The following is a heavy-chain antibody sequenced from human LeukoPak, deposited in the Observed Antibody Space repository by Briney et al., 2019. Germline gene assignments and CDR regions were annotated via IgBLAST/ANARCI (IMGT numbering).Heavy chain of an antibody. CDR1: GDSISSGGYY. V-gene: IGHV4-61*08. CDR3: ARSALYGSGSSIRTPFDY. J-gene: IGHJ4*02. D-gene: IGHD3-10*01. Sequence: SETLSLTCTVSGDSISSGGYYWSWIRQPPGRGLEWIGYIYYSGSTNYNPSLKSRVTISVDTSKNQFSLKLSSVTAADTAVYYCARSALYGSGSSIRTPFDYWGQGTLVTVSS. CDR2: IYYSGST.